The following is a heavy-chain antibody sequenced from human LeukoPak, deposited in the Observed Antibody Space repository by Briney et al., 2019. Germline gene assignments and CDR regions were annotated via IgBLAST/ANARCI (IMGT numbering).Heavy chain of an antibody. Sequence: ASVKVSCKASGHTFTSYDINWVRQATGQGLEWMGWMNPNSGNTGYAQKFQGRVTMTRNTSISTAYMELSSLRSEDTAVYYCARGLTLLWFGEMSGWFDPWGQGTLVTVSS. J-gene: IGHJ5*02. CDR3: ARGLTLLWFGEMSGWFDP. CDR2: MNPNSGNT. D-gene: IGHD3-10*01. V-gene: IGHV1-8*01. CDR1: GHTFTSYD.